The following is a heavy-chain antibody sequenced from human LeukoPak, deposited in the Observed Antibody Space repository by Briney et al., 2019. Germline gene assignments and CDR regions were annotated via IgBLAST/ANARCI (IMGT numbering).Heavy chain of an antibody. D-gene: IGHD6-19*01. V-gene: IGHV1-69*13. Sequence: SVKVSCKASGGTFSSYAISWVRQAPGQGLEWMGGIIPIFGTANYAQKFQGRVTITADESTSTAYMELSSLRSEDTAVYYCARDLRGGEQWLVHGGAFDIWGQGTMVTVSS. J-gene: IGHJ3*02. CDR2: IIPIFGTA. CDR1: GGTFSSYA. CDR3: ARDLRGGEQWLVHGGAFDI.